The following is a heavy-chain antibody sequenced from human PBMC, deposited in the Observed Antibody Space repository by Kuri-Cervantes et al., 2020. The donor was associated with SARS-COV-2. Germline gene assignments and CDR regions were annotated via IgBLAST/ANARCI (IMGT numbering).Heavy chain of an antibody. CDR1: GFTFSSYA. V-gene: IGHV3-23*01. CDR2: ISGSGGST. D-gene: IGHD3-10*01. J-gene: IGHJ4*02. Sequence: GESLKISCAASGFTFSSYAMSWVRQAPGKGLEWVSAISGSGGSTYYADSVKGRFTISRDSSKNTLYLQMNSLRAEDTAVYYCAKEGFFYGSGRHFDYWGQGTLVTVSS. CDR3: AKEGFFYGSGRHFDY.